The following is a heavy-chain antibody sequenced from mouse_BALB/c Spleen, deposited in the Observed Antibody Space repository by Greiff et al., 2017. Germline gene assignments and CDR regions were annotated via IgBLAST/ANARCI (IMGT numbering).Heavy chain of an antibody. Sequence: EVKLQESGPGLVKPSQSLSLTCSVTGYSITSCYYWYWIRQFPGNQLEWMGYISYDGSNNYNPTLKNRISITRDTSKNQFFLKLNSVTTEDTATYYCATFTTIPSWFAYWGQGTLVTVSA. CDR2: ISYDGSN. V-gene: IGHV3-6*02. D-gene: IGHD1-1*01. CDR3: ATFTTIPSWFAY. CDR1: GYSITSCYY. J-gene: IGHJ3*01.